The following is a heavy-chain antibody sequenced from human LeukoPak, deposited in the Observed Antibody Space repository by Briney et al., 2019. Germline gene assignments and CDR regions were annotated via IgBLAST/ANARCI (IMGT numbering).Heavy chain of an antibody. CDR2: MNPNSGNT. CDR3: ARKMYYYDSGTLGGLRY. CDR1: GYTFTSYD. J-gene: IGHJ4*02. V-gene: IGHV1-8*01. D-gene: IGHD3-22*01. Sequence: ASVKVSCKASGYTFTSYDINWVRQATGQGLEWMGWMNPNSGNTGYAQKFQGRVTMTRNTSISTAYMELSSLRSEDTAVYYCARKMYYYDSGTLGGLRYWGQGTLVTVSS.